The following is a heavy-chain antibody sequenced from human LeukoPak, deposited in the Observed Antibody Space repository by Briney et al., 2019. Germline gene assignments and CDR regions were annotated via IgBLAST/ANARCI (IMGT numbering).Heavy chain of an antibody. Sequence: PGGSLRLSCAASGFTVSSNYMSWVRQAPGKGLEWVSVIYSGGSTYYADSVKGRFTISRHNSKNTLYLQMNGLRAEDTAVYYCAREIVYAFDIWGQGTMVTVSS. V-gene: IGHV3-53*04. CDR3: AREIVYAFDI. CDR1: GFTVSSNY. CDR2: IYSGGST. J-gene: IGHJ3*02. D-gene: IGHD2-15*01.